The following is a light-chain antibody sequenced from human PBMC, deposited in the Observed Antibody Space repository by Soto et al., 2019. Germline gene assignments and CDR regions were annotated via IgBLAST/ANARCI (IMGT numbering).Light chain of an antibody. Sequence: QSVLTQPPSASGSPGQSVTISCTGTSSDVGGYNYVSWYQQHPGKAPKLMIYEVSKRPSGLPDRFSGSKSGNTASLTVSGLQAEDEADYYCSSYAGSNNLVVFAGGTKLTVL. J-gene: IGLJ2*01. CDR2: EVS. CDR1: SSDVGGYNY. V-gene: IGLV2-8*01. CDR3: SSYAGSNNLVV.